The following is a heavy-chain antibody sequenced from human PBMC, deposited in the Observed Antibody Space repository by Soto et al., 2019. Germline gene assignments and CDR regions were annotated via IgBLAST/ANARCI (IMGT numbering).Heavy chain of an antibody. CDR1: GGTFGSYA. CDR3: ARPIQYYFDTSAQSAWFDP. D-gene: IGHD3-22*01. Sequence: QVQLVQSGAEVKKPGSSVKVSCKTSGGTFGSYAISWLRQAPGQELEWMEGIIPIFSTPNYAQKFQGRVTITADESTSTAYMELSSLRSEDTAVYYCARPIQYYFDTSAQSAWFDPWGQGTLVTVSS. J-gene: IGHJ5*02. V-gene: IGHV1-69*12. CDR2: IIPIFSTP.